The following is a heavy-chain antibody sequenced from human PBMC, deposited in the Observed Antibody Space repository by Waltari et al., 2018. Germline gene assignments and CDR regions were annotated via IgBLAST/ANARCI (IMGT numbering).Heavy chain of an antibody. D-gene: IGHD4-17*01. J-gene: IGHJ4*02. V-gene: IGHV3-30-3*01. CDR3: ARDDYGDYGSGVDY. CDR2: ISYDGSNK. Sequence: QVQLVESGGGVVQPGRSLRLSCAASGFTFSSYAMHWVRQAPGKGLGWVAVISYDGSNKYYADSVKGRFTISRDNSKNTLYLQMNSLRAEDTAVYYCARDDYGDYGSGVDYWGQGTLVTVSS. CDR1: GFTFSSYA.